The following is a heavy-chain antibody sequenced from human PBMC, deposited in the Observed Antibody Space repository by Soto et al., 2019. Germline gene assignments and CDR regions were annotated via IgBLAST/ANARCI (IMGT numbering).Heavy chain of an antibody. D-gene: IGHD3-10*01. Sequence: QVQLQQWGAGLLKPSETLSLTCAVYGWSFSGYYWSWIRQPPGKELEWIGEINHSGSTNYNPSLRSHAPXPXDXXKTQYSLKLSSGTSADRAVYSCARVGQYYYTSGSYYGWFDPWGQGTLVTVSS. J-gene: IGHJ5*02. CDR3: ARVGQYYYTSGSYYGWFDP. CDR1: GWSFSGYY. V-gene: IGHV4-34*01. CDR2: INHSGST.